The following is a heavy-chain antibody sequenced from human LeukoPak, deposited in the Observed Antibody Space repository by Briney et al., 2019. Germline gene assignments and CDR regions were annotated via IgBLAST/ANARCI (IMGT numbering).Heavy chain of an antibody. V-gene: IGHV4-34*01. D-gene: IGHD1-26*01. J-gene: IGHJ5*02. Sequence: PSETLSLTCAVYGGSFSGYYWSWIRQPPGKGLEWIGEINHSGSTNYNPSLKSRVTISVDTSKNQFSLKLSSVTAADTAVYYCARYGSYRQNWFDPWGQGTLVTVSS. CDR1: GGSFSGYY. CDR3: ARYGSYRQNWFDP. CDR2: INHSGST.